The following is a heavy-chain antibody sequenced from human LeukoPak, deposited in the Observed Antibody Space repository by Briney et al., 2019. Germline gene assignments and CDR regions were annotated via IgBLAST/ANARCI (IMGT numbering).Heavy chain of an antibody. Sequence: SETLSLTCAVYGGSFRDYYWSWIRQPPGKGLEWIGYIYYSGSTNYNPSLKSRVTISVDTSKNQFSLKLSSVTAADTAVYYCASQRESDAFDIWGQGTMVTVSS. CDR2: IYYSGST. J-gene: IGHJ3*02. V-gene: IGHV4-59*08. CDR3: ASQRESDAFDI. CDR1: GGSFRDYY.